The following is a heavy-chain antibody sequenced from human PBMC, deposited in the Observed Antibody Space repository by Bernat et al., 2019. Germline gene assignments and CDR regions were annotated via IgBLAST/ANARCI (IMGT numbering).Heavy chain of an antibody. Sequence: EVQLVETGGGLIQPGGSLRLSCAASGFTVSSNYMSWVRQAPGKGLEWVSVIYSGGSTYYADSVKGRFTISRDNSKNTLYLQMNSLRAEDTAVYYCARFTYYYDSSGYSYDAFDIWGQGTIVTVSS. CDR3: ARFTYYYDSSGYSYDAFDI. CDR1: GFTVSSNY. CDR2: IYSGGST. V-gene: IGHV3-53*02. J-gene: IGHJ3*02. D-gene: IGHD3-22*01.